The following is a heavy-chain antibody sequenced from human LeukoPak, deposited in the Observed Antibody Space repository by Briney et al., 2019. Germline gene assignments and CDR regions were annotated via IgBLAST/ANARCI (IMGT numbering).Heavy chain of an antibody. CDR1: GVSISSSSYY. CDR3: ARAGRPXXXXXXXXY. V-gene: IGHV4-39*07. CDR2: INHSGST. J-gene: IGHJ4*01. Sequence: SETLSLTRTVSGVSISSSSYYWGWLRQPPGKGLECIGEINHSGSTNHNPSLKSRVTLSVDTSKNQFSLMLTSVTAADTAVYYCARAGRPXXXXXXXXYWGXXTXVTVS.